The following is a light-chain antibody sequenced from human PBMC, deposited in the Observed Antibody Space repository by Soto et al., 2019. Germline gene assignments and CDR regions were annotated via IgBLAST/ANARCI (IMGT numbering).Light chain of an antibody. Sequence: NFMLTQPHSVSESPGKTVTISCTRSSGSIASNYVQWYQQRPGSPPTTVIYEDNQRPSGVPDRFSGSIDSSSNSASLSISGLKTEDEADYYCQSDDSNSWVFGGGTQLTVL. CDR1: SGSIASNY. J-gene: IGLJ3*02. CDR2: EDN. CDR3: QSDDSNSWV. V-gene: IGLV6-57*01.